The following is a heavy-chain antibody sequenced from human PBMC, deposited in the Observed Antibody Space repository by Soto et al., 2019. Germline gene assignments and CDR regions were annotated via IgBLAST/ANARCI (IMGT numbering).Heavy chain of an antibody. V-gene: IGHV5-51*01. J-gene: IGHJ5*02. D-gene: IGHD3-16*01. CDR3: ARSGGSYYYAWFDP. Sequence: GESLKISCKGSGYSVNNYWIGWVRQTPGKGLEWMGIIYPGDSDTRYSPSFQGQVTISADKSISTAYLQWSSLKASDTAIYYCARSGGSYYYAWFDPWGQGTLVTVSS. CDR2: IYPGDSDT. CDR1: GYSVNNYW.